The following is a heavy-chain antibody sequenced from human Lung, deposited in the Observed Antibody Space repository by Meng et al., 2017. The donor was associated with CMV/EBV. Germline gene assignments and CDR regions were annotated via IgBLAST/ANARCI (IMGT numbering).Heavy chain of an antibody. D-gene: IGHD1-7*01. CDR3: SRTLGSTRFYFYNALDV. V-gene: IGHV1-69*05. Sequence: XVXVSXXPSGGTFSSYAISWVRQAPGQGLEWMGGIIPIFGTTNYAQNFQGILTITTDESTSTAYMELGSLRSEDPAVYYGSRTLGSTRFYFYNALDVWGQGXTVTVSS. J-gene: IGHJ6*02. CDR2: IIPIFGTT. CDR1: GGTFSSYA.